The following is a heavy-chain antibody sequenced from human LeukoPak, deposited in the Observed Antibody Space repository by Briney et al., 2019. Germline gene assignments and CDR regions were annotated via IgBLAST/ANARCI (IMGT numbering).Heavy chain of an antibody. CDR1: GFTFSSYA. J-gene: IGHJ4*02. V-gene: IGHV3-23*01. Sequence: GGSLRHSCAASGFTFSSYAMSWVRQAPGKGLEWVSAISGSGGSTYYADSVKGRFTISRDNSKNTLYLQMNSLRAEDTAVYYCAKDKWELQYYFDYWGQGTLVTVSS. D-gene: IGHD1-26*01. CDR3: AKDKWELQYYFDY. CDR2: ISGSGGST.